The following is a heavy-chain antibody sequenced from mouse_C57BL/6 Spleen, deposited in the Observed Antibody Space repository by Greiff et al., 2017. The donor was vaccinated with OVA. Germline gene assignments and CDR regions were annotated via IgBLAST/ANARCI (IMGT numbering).Heavy chain of an antibody. CDR1: GFTFTSYW. J-gene: IGHJ3*01. CDR3: ARETGGFAY. V-gene: IGHV1-64*01. D-gene: IGHD4-1*01. Sequence: QVQLQQPGAELVKPGASVKLSCKASGFTFTSYWMHWVKQRPGQGLEWIGMIHPNSGSTNYTEKFKSKVTLTVDNSYSTAYMQLSSLTSEDSAVYYCARETGGFAYWGQGTLVTVSA. CDR2: IHPNSGST.